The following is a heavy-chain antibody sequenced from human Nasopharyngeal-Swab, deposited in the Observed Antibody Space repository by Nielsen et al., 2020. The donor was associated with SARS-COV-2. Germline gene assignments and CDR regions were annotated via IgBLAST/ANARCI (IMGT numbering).Heavy chain of an antibody. Sequence: GASLQISCAASGFTFSSYAMSWVRQAPGKGLEWVSAISGSGGSTYYADSVKGWFTISRDNSKNTLYLQMNSLRAEDTAVYYCAKDLSQGITGTVPFDYWGQGTLVTSPQ. D-gene: IGHD1-20*01. V-gene: IGHV3-23*01. J-gene: IGHJ4*02. CDR3: AKDLSQGITGTVPFDY. CDR2: ISGSGGST. CDR1: GFTFSSYA.